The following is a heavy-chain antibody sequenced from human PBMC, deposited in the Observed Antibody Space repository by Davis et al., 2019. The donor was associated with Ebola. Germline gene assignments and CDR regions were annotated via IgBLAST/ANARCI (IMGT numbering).Heavy chain of an antibody. CDR2: INAGNGNT. V-gene: IGHV1-3*01. J-gene: IGHJ6*02. CDR3: ATCTGHYYYYGMDV. Sequence: ASVKVSCKASGYTFTSYAMHWVRQAPGQRLEWMGWINAGNGNTKYSQKLQGRVTMTTDTSTSTAYMELRSLRSDDTAVYYCATCTGHYYYYGMDVWGQGTTVTVSS. D-gene: IGHD2-8*01. CDR1: GYTFTSYA.